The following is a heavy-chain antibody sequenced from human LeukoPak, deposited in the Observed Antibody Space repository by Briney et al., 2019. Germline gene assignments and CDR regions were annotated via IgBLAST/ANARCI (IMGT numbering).Heavy chain of an antibody. D-gene: IGHD3-16*01. Sequence: SETLSLTCTVSGGSINSYYWSWIRKPPGKGLEWVGYIYDSGIAFYNPSLKSRVTMSVDTSKNHFFLNLRSVTAADTAVYYCARRGGDMPARGFMDVWGKGTTVTISS. CDR1: GGSINSYY. CDR3: ARRGGDMPARGFMDV. J-gene: IGHJ6*03. V-gene: IGHV4-59*04. CDR2: IYDSGIA.